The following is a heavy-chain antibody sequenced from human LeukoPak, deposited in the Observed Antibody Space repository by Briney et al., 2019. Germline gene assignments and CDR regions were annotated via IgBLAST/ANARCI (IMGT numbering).Heavy chain of an antibody. J-gene: IGHJ4*02. V-gene: IGHV5-51*01. CDR3: TRSPDIDILTGFSRYYFDC. D-gene: IGHD3-9*01. CDR2: IYPGDSHT. CDR1: GYSFTTYW. Sequence: GESLKISCKGAGYSFTTYWIGWVRQMPGKGPEWMGVIYPGDSHTRYSPSFQGQVTISADKSISTAYLQWNSLKASDTAIYYCTRSPDIDILTGFSRYYFDCWGQGTLVTVSS.